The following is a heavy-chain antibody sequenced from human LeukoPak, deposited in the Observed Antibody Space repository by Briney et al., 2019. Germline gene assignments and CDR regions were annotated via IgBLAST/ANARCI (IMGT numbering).Heavy chain of an antibody. CDR3: ARGAAAGPHFDY. V-gene: IGHV3-33*01. D-gene: IGHD6-13*01. J-gene: IGHJ4*02. Sequence: GRSLRLSCAASGFTFSSYGMHWVRQAPGKGLEWVAVIWYDGSNKYYADSVKGRFTISRDNSKNTLYLQMNSLRAEDTAVYYCARGAAAGPHFDYWGQGTLVTVSS. CDR1: GFTFSSYG. CDR2: IWYDGSNK.